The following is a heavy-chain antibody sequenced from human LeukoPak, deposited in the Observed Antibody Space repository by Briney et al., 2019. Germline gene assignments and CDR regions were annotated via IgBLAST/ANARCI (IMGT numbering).Heavy chain of an antibody. CDR1: GGSFSGYY. D-gene: IGHD5-18*01. V-gene: IGHV4-34*01. Sequence: SETLSLTCAVYGGSFSGYYWSWIRQPPGKGLEWIGEINHSGSTNYNPSLKSRVTISVDTSKNQFSLKLSSVTAADTAVYYCARLRGGYREWRPDYWGQGTLVTVSS. CDR3: ARLRGGYREWRPDY. CDR2: INHSGST. J-gene: IGHJ4*02.